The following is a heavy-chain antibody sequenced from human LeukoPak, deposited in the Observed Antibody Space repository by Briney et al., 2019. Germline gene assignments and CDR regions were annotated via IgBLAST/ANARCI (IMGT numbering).Heavy chain of an antibody. Sequence: SETLSLTCTVSGGSISSGSYYWCWLRQPAGTGLEWIGRIYTSGSTNYNPSLKSRVTISVDTSKNQFSLKLSSVTAADTAVYYCARDVDTAISDYWGQGTLVTVSS. V-gene: IGHV4-61*02. CDR3: ARDVDTAISDY. CDR2: IYTSGST. J-gene: IGHJ4*02. D-gene: IGHD5-18*01. CDR1: GGSISSGSYY.